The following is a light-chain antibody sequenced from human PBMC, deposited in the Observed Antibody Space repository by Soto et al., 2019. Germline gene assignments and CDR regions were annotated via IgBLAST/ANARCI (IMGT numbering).Light chain of an antibody. CDR3: QQYNNWPPVT. CDR1: QSVSSN. J-gene: IGKJ1*01. V-gene: IGKV3-15*01. Sequence: EIVMTQSPATLSVSPGERATLSCRAGQSVSSNLAWYQQKPGQAPRLLIYGASTRATGIPARFSGSGSGTEFTLTISSLQSEYFAVYYCQQYNNWPPVTFGQGTKVEIK. CDR2: GAS.